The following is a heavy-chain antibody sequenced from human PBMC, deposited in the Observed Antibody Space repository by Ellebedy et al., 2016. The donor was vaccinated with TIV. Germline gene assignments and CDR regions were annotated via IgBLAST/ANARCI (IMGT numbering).Heavy chain of an antibody. CDR2: ISDSGSTI. CDR3: ARDRNYGSGSHLGYFDY. D-gene: IGHD3-10*01. J-gene: IGHJ4*02. CDR1: GFTFNNNT. Sequence: GESLKISCAASGFTFNNNTMNWVRQAPGKGLEWVSYISDSGSTIFYADSVKGRFTISRDNAKNTLYLQMNSLRVEDTAVYYCARDRNYGSGSHLGYFDYWGQGTLITVSS. V-gene: IGHV3-48*04.